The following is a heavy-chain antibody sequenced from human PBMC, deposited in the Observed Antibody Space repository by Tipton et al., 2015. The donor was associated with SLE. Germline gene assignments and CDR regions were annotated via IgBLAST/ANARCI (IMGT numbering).Heavy chain of an antibody. V-gene: IGHV4-59*11. CDR2: VFYSGSS. Sequence: TLSLTCTVSGVSISDHYWTWIRQPPGKGLEWLAYVFYSGSSNFNRAHYNPPRMGRVTISVDTSKNQFSLKLRCATAADTAVYYCARDCGPGNWFDPGGQGSLVTVSS. CDR1: GVSISDHY. CDR3: ARDCGPGNWFDP. J-gene: IGHJ5*02.